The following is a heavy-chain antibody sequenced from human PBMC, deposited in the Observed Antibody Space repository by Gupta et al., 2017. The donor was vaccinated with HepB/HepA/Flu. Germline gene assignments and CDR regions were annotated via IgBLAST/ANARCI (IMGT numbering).Heavy chain of an antibody. J-gene: IGHJ5*02. Sequence: EVQLVESGGGLVKPGGSLRLSCAASGFTFSSYSMNWVRQAPGTGLEWVSSISSSRSNIYYADSVKGRFTSSRDNAKNSLYRKMNSLRAEETAVYYCARGGGGYSSSGYCGAVYDWFDPWGQGTLVTVSS. D-gene: IGHD6-13*01. V-gene: IGHV3-21*01. CDR3: ARGGGGYSSSGYCGAVYDWFDP. CDR2: ISSSRSNI. CDR1: GFTFSSYS.